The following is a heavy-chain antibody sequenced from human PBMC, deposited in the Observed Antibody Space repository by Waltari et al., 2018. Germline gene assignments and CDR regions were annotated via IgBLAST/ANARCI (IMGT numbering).Heavy chain of an antibody. D-gene: IGHD7-27*01. J-gene: IGHJ4*02. Sequence: EVQLLESGGGLVQPGGSLRLSCAASGFTFSTYVMNWVRQAPGKGLELVSSISDAGGIINYADSVKCRFTISRDNSKNTLYLQMNSLRVDDTAVYYCARWSGVDSWGQGTLVTISS. CDR3: ARWSGVDS. CDR1: GFTFSTYV. CDR2: ISDAGGII. V-gene: IGHV3-23*01.